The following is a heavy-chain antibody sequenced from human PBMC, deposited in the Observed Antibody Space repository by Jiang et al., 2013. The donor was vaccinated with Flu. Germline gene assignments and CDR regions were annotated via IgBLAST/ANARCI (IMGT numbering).Heavy chain of an antibody. CDR2: IIPILGIA. D-gene: IGHD2-21*02. CDR1: GGTFSSYA. Sequence: SGAEVKKPGSSVKVSCKASGGTFSSYAISWVRQAPGQGLEWMGGIIPILGIANYAQKFQGRVTITADKSTSTAYMELSSLRSEDTAVYYCARASVYACGGDCRALDYWGQGTLVTVSS. V-gene: IGHV1-69*04. J-gene: IGHJ4*02. CDR3: ARASVYACGGDCRALDY.